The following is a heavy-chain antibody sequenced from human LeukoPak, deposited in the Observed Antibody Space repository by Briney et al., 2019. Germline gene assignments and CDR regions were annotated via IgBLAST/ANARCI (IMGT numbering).Heavy chain of an antibody. CDR1: GGTFSSYA. J-gene: IGHJ6*03. Sequence: ASVKVSCKASGGTFSSYAISWVRQAPGQGLEWMGGIIPIFGTANYAQKFQGRVTITADKSTSTAYMELSSLRSEDTAVYYCARGTMVRGSYYYYYMDVWGKGTTVTVSS. CDR3: ARGTMVRGSYYYYYMDV. V-gene: IGHV1-69*06. D-gene: IGHD3-10*01. CDR2: IIPIFGTA.